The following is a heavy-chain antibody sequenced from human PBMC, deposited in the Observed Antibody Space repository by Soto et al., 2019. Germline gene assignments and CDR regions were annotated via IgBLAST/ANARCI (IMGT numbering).Heavy chain of an antibody. CDR2: INSDGSST. CDR3: ARADYPLSNCSSTSCYYYYYYYMDV. V-gene: IGHV3-74*01. J-gene: IGHJ6*03. Sequence: GGSLRLSCAASGFTFSSYWMHWVRQAPGKGLVWVSRINSDGSSTSYADSVKGRFTISRDNAKNTLYLQMNSLRAEDTAVYYCARADYPLSNCSSTSCYYYYYYYMDVWGKGTTVTVSS. D-gene: IGHD2-2*01. CDR1: GFTFSSYW.